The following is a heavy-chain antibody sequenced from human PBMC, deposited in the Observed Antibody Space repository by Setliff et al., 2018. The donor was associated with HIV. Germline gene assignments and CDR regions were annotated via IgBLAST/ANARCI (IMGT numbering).Heavy chain of an antibody. CDR3: ARVGLGGAFDI. J-gene: IGHJ3*02. Sequence: LRLPCAASGFSFSDFWMHWVRQVPGKGLAWVSRVYSAGTTTTYADSVKGRFTTSRDNGKNTLYLQMNSLRAEDSAVYFCARVGLGGAFDIWGQGTKVTVSS. V-gene: IGHV3-74*01. D-gene: IGHD1-26*01. CDR2: VYSAGTTT. CDR1: GFSFSDFW.